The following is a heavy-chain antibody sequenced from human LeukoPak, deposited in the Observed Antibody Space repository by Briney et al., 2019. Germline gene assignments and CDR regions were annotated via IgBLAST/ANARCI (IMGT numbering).Heavy chain of an antibody. V-gene: IGHV4-4*07. CDR1: GGSLSTHY. CDR2: MYNSGST. J-gene: IGHJ3*02. D-gene: IGHD3-22*01. CDR3: ARDLHDSSGGDSFDI. Sequence: PSETLSLTRTVSGGSLSTHYWSWIRQPAGEGLEWIGRMYNSGSTNYNPSLKSRVTISVDKAKNQFSLKLSSVTAADTAVYYCARDLHDSSGGDSFDIWGQGTLVTVSS.